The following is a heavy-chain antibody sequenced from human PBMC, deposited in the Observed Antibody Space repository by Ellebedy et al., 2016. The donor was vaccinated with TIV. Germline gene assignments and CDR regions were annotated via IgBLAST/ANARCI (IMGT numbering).Heavy chain of an antibody. Sequence: GGSLRLSCVGSGFSFRSYWMSWVRQAPGKGLEWVANMRQDGGDKYYVDSVKGRFTISRDNAKSSLYLQMNSLRGDDTAVYFCARDGSYGDYLSPTHAFEIWGQGTTVTVSS. CDR3: ARDGSYGDYLSPTHAFEI. J-gene: IGHJ3*02. CDR2: MRQDGGDK. V-gene: IGHV3-7*01. CDR1: GFSFRSYW. D-gene: IGHD4-17*01.